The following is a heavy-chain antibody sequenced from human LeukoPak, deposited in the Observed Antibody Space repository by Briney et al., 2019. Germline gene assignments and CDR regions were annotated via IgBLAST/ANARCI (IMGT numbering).Heavy chain of an antibody. J-gene: IGHJ4*02. CDR2: IYSGGST. CDR1: GFTVSSNY. Sequence: GGSLRLSCAASGFTVSSNYMSWVRQAPGKGLEWVSVIYSGGSTYYADSVKGRFTISRDNSKNTLYLQMNRLRAEGTAVYYCAGSQLLWFGESSLGYWGQGTLVTVSS. CDR3: AGSQLLWFGESSLGY. D-gene: IGHD3-10*01. V-gene: IGHV3-53*01.